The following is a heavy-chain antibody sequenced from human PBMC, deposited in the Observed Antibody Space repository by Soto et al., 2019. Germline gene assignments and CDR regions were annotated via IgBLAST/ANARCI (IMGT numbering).Heavy chain of an antibody. CDR3: ARGGCIVATPGIGFDY. Sequence: QVQLVQSGAEVKKPGSSVKVSCKASGGTFSSYAISWVRQAPGQGLEWMGGIIPIFGTANYAQKFQGRVTITADESTSTGYMELSSLRSEGTAVYYCARGGCIVATPGIGFDYWGQGTLVTVSS. J-gene: IGHJ4*02. CDR1: GGTFSSYA. V-gene: IGHV1-69*01. CDR2: IIPIFGTA. D-gene: IGHD5-12*01.